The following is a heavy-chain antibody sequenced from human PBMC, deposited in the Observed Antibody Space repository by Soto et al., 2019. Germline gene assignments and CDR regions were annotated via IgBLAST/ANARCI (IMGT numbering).Heavy chain of an antibody. V-gene: IGHV3-73*01. CDR2: IRTKANSYAT. J-gene: IGHJ6*03. CDR3: VRKMSPLMDV. Sequence: EVQLVGSGGGLVQPGGSLKLYCATSGFTFSGSAMHWVRQASGKGLEWVGRIRTKANSYATAYGASVSGRFTISRDDSKNTAYLQMDSLKTEDTAVYYCVRKMSPLMDVWGKGTTVTVSS. CDR1: GFTFSGSA.